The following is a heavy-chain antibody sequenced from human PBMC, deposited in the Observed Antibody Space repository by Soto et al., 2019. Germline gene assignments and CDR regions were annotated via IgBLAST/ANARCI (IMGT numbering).Heavy chain of an antibody. CDR3: ATGEYYYDSSGYDYPAEDFQR. CDR2: IYHSGST. Sequence: SETLSLTCAVSGGSISSGGYSWSWIRQPPGKGLEWIGYIYHSGSTYYNPSLKSRVNISVGRSKNQFSLKLSSVTAADTAVYYCATGEYYYDSSGYDYPAEDFQRWGQGTLVTVSS. D-gene: IGHD3-22*01. V-gene: IGHV4-30-2*01. CDR1: GGSISSGGYS. J-gene: IGHJ1*01.